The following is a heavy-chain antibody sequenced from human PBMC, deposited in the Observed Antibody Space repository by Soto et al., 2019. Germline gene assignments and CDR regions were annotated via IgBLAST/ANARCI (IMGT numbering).Heavy chain of an antibody. CDR1: GDSVSSNSAA. D-gene: IGHD6-19*01. CDR2: TYYRSKWYN. J-gene: IGHJ4*02. CDR3: ARERSSGYLSQYYFDY. Sequence: PSQTLSLTCAISGDSVSSNSAAWNWIRQSPSRGLEWLGRTYYRSKWYNDYAVSVKSRITITPDTSKNQFSLQLNSVTPEDTAVYYCARERSSGYLSQYYFDYWGQGTLVTVSS. V-gene: IGHV6-1*01.